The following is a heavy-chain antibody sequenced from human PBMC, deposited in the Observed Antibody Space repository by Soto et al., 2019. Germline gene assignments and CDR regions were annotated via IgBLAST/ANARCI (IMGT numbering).Heavy chain of an antibody. CDR1: GGSITSGDYY. V-gene: IGHV4-30-4*01. CDR3: AAGPPWEQHFDY. D-gene: IGHD1-26*01. J-gene: IGHJ4*02. Sequence: QVQLQESGPGLVKPSQTLSLTCTVSGGSITSGDYYWSWIRQPPGKGLEWIGYIYYSGSTYYNPSLKSRITMSSDTSKNQHSLNLSSVTAADTAMYDCAAGPPWEQHFDYSAQGTLVTVSS. CDR2: IYYSGST.